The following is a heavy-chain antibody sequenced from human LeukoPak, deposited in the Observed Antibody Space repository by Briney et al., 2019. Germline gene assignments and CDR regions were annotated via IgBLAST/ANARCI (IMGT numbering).Heavy chain of an antibody. CDR1: GATFTSYA. Sequence: SVKVSRKASGATFTSYAISWVRQPPRQGLEWMGGIIPIFGTANYAQKLQGRVTINADESTSTAYIELSSLRSEDTAVYYCARDHCSSTSFYFHYWGRRTLVTVSS. CDR3: ARDHCSSTSFYFHY. V-gene: IGHV1-69*01. CDR2: IIPIFGTA. D-gene: IGHD2-2*01. J-gene: IGHJ4*02.